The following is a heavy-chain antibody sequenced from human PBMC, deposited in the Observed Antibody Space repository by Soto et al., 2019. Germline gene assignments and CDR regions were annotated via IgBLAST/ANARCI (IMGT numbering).Heavy chain of an antibody. Sequence: QVQLVQSGAEVKKPGSSVKVSCKASGGTFSSYAISWVRQAPGQGLEWMGGIIPIFGTANYAQKFQGRVTITADAHPSTAEMELSSLRSEDTAVYCCARDIGGSSWYANWFDRWGQGTLVTVSS. CDR3: ARDIGGSSWYANWFDR. J-gene: IGHJ5*02. V-gene: IGHV1-69*12. D-gene: IGHD6-13*01. CDR2: IIPIFGTA. CDR1: GGTFSSYA.